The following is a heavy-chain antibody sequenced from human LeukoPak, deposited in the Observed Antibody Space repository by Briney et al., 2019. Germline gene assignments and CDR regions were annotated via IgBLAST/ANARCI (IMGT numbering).Heavy chain of an antibody. CDR1: GGTFSSYA. CDR3: ARDLYSSSWYEVVN. D-gene: IGHD6-13*01. J-gene: IGHJ4*02. Sequence: GASVKVSCKASGGTFSSYAISWVRQAPGQGLEWMGRIIPIFGIANYAQKFQGRATITADKSTSTAYMELSSLRSEDTAVYYCARDLYSSSWYEVVNWGQGTLVTVSS. V-gene: IGHV1-69*04. CDR2: IIPIFGIA.